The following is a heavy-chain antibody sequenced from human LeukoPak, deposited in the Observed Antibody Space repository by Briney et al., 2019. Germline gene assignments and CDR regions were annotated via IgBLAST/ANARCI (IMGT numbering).Heavy chain of an antibody. Sequence: GASVKVSCKASGYTFTSYGISWVRQAPGQGLEWMGWISAYNGNSNYAQKLQGRVTMTTDTSTSTAYMELRSLRSDDTAVYYCARDRRGYYYYMDVWGKGTTVAISS. CDR2: ISAYNGNS. J-gene: IGHJ6*03. CDR3: ARDRRGYYYYMDV. V-gene: IGHV1-18*01. CDR1: GYTFTSYG. D-gene: IGHD1-26*01.